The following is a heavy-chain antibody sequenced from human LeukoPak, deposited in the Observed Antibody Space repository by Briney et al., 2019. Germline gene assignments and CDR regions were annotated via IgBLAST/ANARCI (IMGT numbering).Heavy chain of an antibody. CDR3: AREIVVVNHYYMDV. V-gene: IGHV4-59*01. CDR2: IYYSGST. Sequence: KPSETLSLTCTVSGGSISSYYWSWIRQPPGKGLEWIGYIYYSGSTNYNPSLKSRVTISVDTSKNQFSLKLSSVTAADTAVYYCAREIVVVNHYYMDVWGKGTTVTVSS. J-gene: IGHJ6*03. CDR1: GGSISSYY. D-gene: IGHD3-22*01.